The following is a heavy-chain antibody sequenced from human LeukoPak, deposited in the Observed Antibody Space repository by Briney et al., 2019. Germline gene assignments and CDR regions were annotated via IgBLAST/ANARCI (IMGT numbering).Heavy chain of an antibody. CDR2: FYSDGSRT. J-gene: IGHJ3*02. D-gene: IGHD1-26*01. V-gene: IGHV3-74*01. Sequence: PGGSLRLSCAGSGFTLSSNWMHWVRQAPGKGLVWVSRFYSDGSRTNYADSVKGRFTISGDNAKNTQYLQMNSLRAEDRAVYYCARSGRGGAFDIWGQGTMVTVSS. CDR1: GFTLSSNW. CDR3: ARSGRGGAFDI.